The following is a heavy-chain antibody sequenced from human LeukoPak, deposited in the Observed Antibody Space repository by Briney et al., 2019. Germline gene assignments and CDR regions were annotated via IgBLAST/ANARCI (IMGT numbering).Heavy chain of an antibody. Sequence: GGSLRLTCTASGFTFSSYWMHWVRQAPGKGLVWVSRINSDESSTSYADSVKGRFTISRDNAKNTLYLQMNSLRAEDTAVYYCAIPAMIKSSMTTSPKGLNYWGQGTLVTVSS. CDR1: GFTFSSYW. V-gene: IGHV3-74*01. CDR3: AIPAMIKSSMTTSPKGLNY. CDR2: INSDESST. D-gene: IGHD3-16*01. J-gene: IGHJ4*02.